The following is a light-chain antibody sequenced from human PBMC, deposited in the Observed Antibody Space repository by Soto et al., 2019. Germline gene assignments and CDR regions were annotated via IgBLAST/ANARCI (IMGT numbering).Light chain of an antibody. Sequence: VLQQSTATLSLSPGERAPLSCKASQSVGDYLAWYQQRPGQAPRLVIYDASNRATGIPARFSGSGSGTDFTLTISSLEPEDFAVYYCQQRSDWLPITFGQGTRLEIK. V-gene: IGKV3-11*01. CDR1: QSVGDY. CDR3: QQRSDWLPIT. J-gene: IGKJ5*01. CDR2: DAS.